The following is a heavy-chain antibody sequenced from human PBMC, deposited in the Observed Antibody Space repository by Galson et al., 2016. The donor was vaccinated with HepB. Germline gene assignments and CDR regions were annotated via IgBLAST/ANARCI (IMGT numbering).Heavy chain of an antibody. CDR2: ISTTGRTM. J-gene: IGHJ4*02. Sequence: SLRLSCAASGFTFSRYGMHWVRQAPGKGLEWVAHISTTGRTMYYADSVKGRFTTSRDNAWNSLYLQMNGLRPEDTAVYFCARGDSTGWDYLDSWGQGNLVTVSS. D-gene: IGHD6-19*01. CDR3: ARGDSTGWDYLDS. V-gene: IGHV3-48*03. CDR1: GFTFSRYG.